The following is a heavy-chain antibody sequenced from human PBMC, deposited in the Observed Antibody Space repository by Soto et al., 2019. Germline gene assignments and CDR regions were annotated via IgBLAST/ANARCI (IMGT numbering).Heavy chain of an antibody. Sequence: EVQLVESGGGLVQPGGSLRLSCAVSGFIFSSFEMNWVRQAPGKGLEWVSYISEGGSTIYYADSVKGRFTISRDNARNALYLQMSSRRAEDTAVYDCAREGVSVDAFDVWGQGTMVTVSS. CDR1: GFIFSSFE. J-gene: IGHJ3*01. CDR3: AREGVSVDAFDV. D-gene: IGHD3-3*01. V-gene: IGHV3-48*03. CDR2: ISEGGSTI.